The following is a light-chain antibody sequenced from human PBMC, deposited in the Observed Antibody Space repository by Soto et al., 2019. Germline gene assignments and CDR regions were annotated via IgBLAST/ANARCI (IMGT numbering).Light chain of an antibody. CDR1: QTISKTY. CDR2: GVF. Sequence: EIVLTQSPDTLSLSPGERATLSCRASQTISKTYLAWFQQKPGQAPRLLIYGVFSRAAGIPDRFTGSGSGTDFTLTISRLEPEDFAVYYCQQYGSSPWTFGQGTKVDIK. V-gene: IGKV3-20*01. J-gene: IGKJ1*01. CDR3: QQYGSSPWT.